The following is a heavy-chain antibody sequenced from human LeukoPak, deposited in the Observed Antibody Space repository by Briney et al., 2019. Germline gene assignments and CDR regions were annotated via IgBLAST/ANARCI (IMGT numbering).Heavy chain of an antibody. CDR3: ARGAIYCGGDCFQGAFDI. CDR2: IYYGGST. D-gene: IGHD2-21*02. CDR1: GGSISSYY. J-gene: IGHJ3*02. V-gene: IGHV4-59*01. Sequence: SETLSLTCIVSGGSISSYYWTWIRQPPGKGLEWIGHIYYGGSTNYNPSLKSRVTISLDTSKNHFPLKLSSVTAADTAMYSCARGAIYCGGDCFQGAFDIWGQGTMVTVSS.